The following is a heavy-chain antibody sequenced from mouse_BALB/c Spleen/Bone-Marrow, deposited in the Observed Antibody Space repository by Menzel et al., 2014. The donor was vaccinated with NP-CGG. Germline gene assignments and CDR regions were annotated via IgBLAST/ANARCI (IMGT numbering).Heavy chain of an antibody. D-gene: IGHD1-1*01. Sequence: EVHLVESGGGLVQPGGSRKLSCAASGFTFSSFGMHCVRQAPEKGLEWVAYISSGSSTIYYGDTVMGRFTISRDNPKNTLFLQMTSLRSEDTATYYCVRSGSSSGYFDYWGQGTTLTVSS. CDR1: GFTFSSFG. J-gene: IGHJ2*01. V-gene: IGHV5-17*02. CDR3: VRSGSSSGYFDY. CDR2: ISSGSSTI.